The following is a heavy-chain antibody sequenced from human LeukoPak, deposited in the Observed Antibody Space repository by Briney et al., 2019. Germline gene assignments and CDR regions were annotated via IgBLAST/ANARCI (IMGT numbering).Heavy chain of an antibody. Sequence: ASVKVSCKASGYTFTGYYMHWVRQAPGQGLEWMGWISPNSGGTNYAQKFQGRVTMTRDRSISTAYMELSRLRSDDTAVYYCARGRRELLRDFDYWGQGTLVTVSS. V-gene: IGHV1-2*02. CDR3: ARGRRELLRDFDY. J-gene: IGHJ4*02. D-gene: IGHD1-26*01. CDR1: GYTFTGYY. CDR2: ISPNSGGT.